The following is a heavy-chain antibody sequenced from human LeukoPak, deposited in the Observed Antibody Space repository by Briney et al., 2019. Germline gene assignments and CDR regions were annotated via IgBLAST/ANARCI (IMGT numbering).Heavy chain of an antibody. CDR1: GLTFSKFA. J-gene: IGHJ4*02. D-gene: IGHD6-19*01. Sequence: GGSLRLSCAASGLTFSKFAVHWVRQAPGKGLEWVAVISYDGASKYYGDSVKGRFTISRDNSIHTVYLQMNSLRPEDTAVYYCASDPPYSSGWYGLVYLGQGTLVTVSS. CDR2: ISYDGASK. V-gene: IGHV3-30-3*01. CDR3: ASDPPYSSGWYGLVY.